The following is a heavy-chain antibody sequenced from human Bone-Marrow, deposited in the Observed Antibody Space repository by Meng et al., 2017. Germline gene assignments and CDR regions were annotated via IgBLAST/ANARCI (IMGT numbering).Heavy chain of an antibody. CDR1: GFTFSGSA. V-gene: IGHV3-73*02. CDR3: TLTVTTQFDY. D-gene: IGHD4-17*01. Sequence: EVQLVGSGGGWVQPGGSLTLSCAASGFTFSGSAMHWVRQASGKGLEWVGRIRSKANSYATAYAASVKGRFTISRDDSKNTAYLQMNSLKTEDTAVYYCTLTVTTQFDYWGQGTLVTVSS. J-gene: IGHJ4*02. CDR2: IRSKANSYAT.